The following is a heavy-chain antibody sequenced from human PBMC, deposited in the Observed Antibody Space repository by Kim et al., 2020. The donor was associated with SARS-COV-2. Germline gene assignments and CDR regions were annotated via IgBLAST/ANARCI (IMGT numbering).Heavy chain of an antibody. J-gene: IGHJ5*02. V-gene: IGHV4-59*08. D-gene: IGHD3-10*01. CDR1: GVSISSYY. Sequence: SETLSLTCTVSGVSISSYYWSWIRQPPGKGLEWIGYIYYSGSTNYNPSLKSRVTISVDTSKNQFSLKLSSVTAADTAVYYCARHPGGFGGNWFDPWGQGTLVTVSS. CDR2: IYYSGST. CDR3: ARHPGGFGGNWFDP.